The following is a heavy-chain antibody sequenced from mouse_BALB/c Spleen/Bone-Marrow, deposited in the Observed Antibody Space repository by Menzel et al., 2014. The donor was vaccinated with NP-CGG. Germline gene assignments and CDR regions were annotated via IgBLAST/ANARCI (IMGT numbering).Heavy chain of an antibody. V-gene: IGHV1-84*02. CDR3: ARGVYYGNYFDY. J-gene: IGHJ2*01. D-gene: IGHD2-1*01. CDR2: IYPGSGNT. CDR1: GYTFTDYY. Sequence: VQGVESGPEPVKPGASVKISCKASGYTFTDYYINWVKQKPGQGLEWIGWIYPGSGNTKYNEKFKGKATLTVDTSSSTAYMQLSSLTSEDTAVYFCARGVYYGNYFDYWGRGTTLTVSS.